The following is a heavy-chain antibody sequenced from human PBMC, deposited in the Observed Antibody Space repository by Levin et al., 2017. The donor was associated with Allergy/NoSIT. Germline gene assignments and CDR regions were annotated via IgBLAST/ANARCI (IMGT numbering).Heavy chain of an antibody. J-gene: IGHJ4*02. Sequence: GESLKISCKASGYTFGTYALNWVRQSRGQGLEFMGWTNTNTGDPTYAPGFTGRFVFSLDPSVNTAYLEISGLTAGDTAVYYCATRRRGSSWYQGPPYYFDSWGQGTLVTVSS. D-gene: IGHD6-13*01. CDR3: ATRRRGSSWYQGPPYYFDS. V-gene: IGHV7-4-1*02. CDR1: GYTFGTYA. CDR2: TNTNTGDP.